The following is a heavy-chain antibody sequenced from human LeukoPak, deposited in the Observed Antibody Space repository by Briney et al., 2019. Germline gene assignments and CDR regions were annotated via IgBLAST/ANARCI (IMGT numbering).Heavy chain of an antibody. J-gene: IGHJ4*02. D-gene: IGHD3-16*02. CDR1: GGSFSGYY. CDR3: ASARYDYVWGSYRY. Sequence: SETLSLTCAVYGGSFSGYYWSWIRQPPGKGLEWIGEINHSGSTNYNPSLKGRVTISVDTSKNQFSLKLSSVTAADTAVYYCASARYDYVWGSYRYWGQGTLVTVSS. CDR2: INHSGST. V-gene: IGHV4-34*01.